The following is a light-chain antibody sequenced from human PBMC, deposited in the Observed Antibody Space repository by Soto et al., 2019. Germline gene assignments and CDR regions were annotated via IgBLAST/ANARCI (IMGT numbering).Light chain of an antibody. CDR3: QQYDNLPFT. CDR2: DAS. Sequence: IQMTQSPSSLSASVVDIVTITCRASQDISNYLNWYQQKPGKAPKLLIYDASNLETGVPSRFSGSGSGTDFTFTISSLQPEDIATYYCQQYDNLPFTFGQGARL. CDR1: QDISNY. V-gene: IGKV1-33*01. J-gene: IGKJ5*01.